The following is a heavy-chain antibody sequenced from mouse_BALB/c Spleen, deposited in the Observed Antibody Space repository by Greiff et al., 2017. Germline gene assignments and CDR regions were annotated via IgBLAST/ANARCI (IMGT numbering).Heavy chain of an antibody. D-gene: IGHD2-4*01. J-gene: IGHJ2*01. CDR1: GYNFTSYW. Sequence: QVQLQQPGAELVKPGTSVKLSCKASGYNFTSYWINWVKLRPGQGLEWIGDIYPGSGSTNYNEKFKSKATLTVDTSSSTAYMQLSSLASEDSALYYCARWEYYDYYFDYWGQGTTLTVSS. CDR3: ARWEYYDYYFDY. CDR2: IYPGSGST. V-gene: IGHV1-55*01.